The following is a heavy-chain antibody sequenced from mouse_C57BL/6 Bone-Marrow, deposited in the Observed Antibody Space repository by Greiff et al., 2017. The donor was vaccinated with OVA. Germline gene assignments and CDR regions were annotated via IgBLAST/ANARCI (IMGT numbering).Heavy chain of an antibody. J-gene: IGHJ4*01. CDR2: ISDGGSYT. CDR1: GFTFSSYA. Sequence: EVKLVESGGGLVKPGGSLKLSCAASGFTFSSYAMSWVRQTPGKRLEWVATISDGGSYTYYPDNVKGRFTISRDNAKNNRYLQMSHLKSEDTAMYYCAREGLGQGVEYWGQGTAVTVSS. D-gene: IGHD3-3*01. CDR3: AREGLGQGVEY. V-gene: IGHV5-4*01.